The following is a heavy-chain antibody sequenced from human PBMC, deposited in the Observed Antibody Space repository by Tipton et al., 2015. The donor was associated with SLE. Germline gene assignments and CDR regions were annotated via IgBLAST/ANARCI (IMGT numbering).Heavy chain of an antibody. D-gene: IGHD5-12*01. J-gene: IGHJ5*02. V-gene: IGHV4-59*01. CDR2: IYYSGST. CDR1: GGSISSYY. CDR3: ARAYSGYTANWFGP. Sequence: TLSLTCTVSGGSISSYYWSLIRQPPGKGLEWIGYIYYSGSTNYNPSLKSRVTISVDTSKNQFSLMLSSVTAADTDVYYCARAYSGYTANWFGPWGQGTLVTVSS.